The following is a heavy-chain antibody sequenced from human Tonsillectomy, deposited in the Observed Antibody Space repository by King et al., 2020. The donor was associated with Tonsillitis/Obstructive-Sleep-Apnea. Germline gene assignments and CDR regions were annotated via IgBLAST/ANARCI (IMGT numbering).Heavy chain of an antibody. CDR3: ARRTHDYSNYDYYYYMDV. Sequence: VQLVESGGGLVKPGGSLRLSCAASGFTFSDYYMSWIRQAPGKGLEWVSYISSSGSTIYYADSVKGRFTISRDNAKNSLYLQMNSLRAEDTAVYYCARRTHDYSNYDYYYYMDVWGKGTTVTVSS. J-gene: IGHJ6*03. CDR1: GFTFSDYY. D-gene: IGHD4-11*01. CDR2: ISSSGSTI. V-gene: IGHV3-11*01.